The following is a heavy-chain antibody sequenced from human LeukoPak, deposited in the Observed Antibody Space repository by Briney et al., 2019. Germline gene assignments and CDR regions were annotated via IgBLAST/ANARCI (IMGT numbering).Heavy chain of an antibody. CDR1: GDSISSSSYY. J-gene: IGHJ4*02. V-gene: IGHV4-61*09. CDR3: ARGRLARSPYFDY. D-gene: IGHD6-19*01. Sequence: SSETLSLTCTVSGDSISSSSYYWGWIRQPAGKGLEWIGHIHTSGNTNYNSSLKSRVTISVDTSKNQFSLKLSSVTAADMAVYYCARGRLARSPYFDYWGQGTLVTVSS. CDR2: IHTSGNT.